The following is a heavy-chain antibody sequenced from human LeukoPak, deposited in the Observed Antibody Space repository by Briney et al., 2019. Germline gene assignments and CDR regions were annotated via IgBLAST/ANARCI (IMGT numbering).Heavy chain of an antibody. CDR2: INHSGTT. Sequence: SETLSLTCAVYGGSFSGFYWSWIRHPPGNGLEWIGEINHSGTTNSNPSLRRLFTISVTTSKNQFSLMLTSLAVAPTPVYYLSRDHSNWNYLKSRFDPWGQGTLVTVSS. CDR3: SRDHSNWNYLKSRFDP. J-gene: IGHJ5*02. D-gene: IGHD1-7*01. CDR1: GGSFSGFY. V-gene: IGHV4-34*01.